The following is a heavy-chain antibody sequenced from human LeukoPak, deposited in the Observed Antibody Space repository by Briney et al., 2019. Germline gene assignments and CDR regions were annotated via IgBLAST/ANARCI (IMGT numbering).Heavy chain of an antibody. V-gene: IGHV3-11*05. D-gene: IGHD6-19*01. J-gene: IGHJ4*02. CDR3: ARAEEQWLSYFDY. CDR2: ISSSSSYT. Sequence: PGGSLRLSCVASGFTFSEYYMGWIRQAPGKGLEWVSYISSSSSYTNYADSVKGRFTVSRDNAKHSLYLQMNRLRAEDTAVYYCARAEEQWLSYFDYWGQGTLVTVSS. CDR1: GFTFSEYY.